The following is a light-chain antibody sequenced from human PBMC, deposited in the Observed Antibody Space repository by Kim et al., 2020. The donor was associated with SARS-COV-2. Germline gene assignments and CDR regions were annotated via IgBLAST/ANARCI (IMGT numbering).Light chain of an antibody. Sequence: AAVKLPCARSSGHGSYDSAWQQQQPEKGPRYLMKVKGDGSHTKGDGIPDRFSGSSSGAERYLTISSLQSEDEADYYCQTWGTGIWVFGGGTQLTVL. CDR2: VKGDGSH. CDR1: SGHGSYD. J-gene: IGLJ3*02. CDR3: QTWGTGIWV. V-gene: IGLV4-69*01.